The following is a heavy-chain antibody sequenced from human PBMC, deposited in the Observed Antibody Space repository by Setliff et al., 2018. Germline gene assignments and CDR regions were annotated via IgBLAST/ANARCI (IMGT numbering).Heavy chain of an antibody. CDR3: AREFNYDYIWGSYRNWFDP. Sequence: GASVKVSCKASGGTFSNNAIAWVRQAPGQGLEWMGRVIPMARSANYAQKFEGRVTITADESTNTAYMEVSGLRSEDTAVYYCAREFNYDYIWGSYRNWFDPWGQGTLVTVSS. CDR2: VIPMARSA. V-gene: IGHV1-69*11. CDR1: GGTFSNNA. J-gene: IGHJ5*02. D-gene: IGHD3-16*01.